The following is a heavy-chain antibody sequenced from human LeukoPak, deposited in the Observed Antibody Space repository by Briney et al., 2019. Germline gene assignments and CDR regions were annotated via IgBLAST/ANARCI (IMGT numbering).Heavy chain of an antibody. CDR2: IKQDGSEK. CDR1: GFTFSSYW. J-gene: IGHJ3*02. Sequence: PGRSLRLSCAASGFTFSSYWMSWVRLAPGKGLEWVANIKQDGSEKYYVDSVKGRFTISRDNAKNSLYLQMNSLRAEDTAVYYCARDQTGGLLWFGELFSAFDIWGQGTMVTVSS. CDR3: ARDQTGGLLWFGELFSAFDI. D-gene: IGHD3-10*01. V-gene: IGHV3-7*04.